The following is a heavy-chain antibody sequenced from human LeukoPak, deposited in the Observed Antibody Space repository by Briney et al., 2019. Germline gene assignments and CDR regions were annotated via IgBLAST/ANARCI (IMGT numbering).Heavy chain of an antibody. Sequence: GGSLRLSCAASGFTFSSYWMTWVRQAPGKGLEWVANIKQDGSEKYYVDSVKGRLNISRDNAKNSLYLQMNSLRAEDTAVYYCARETVTQAIVDVWGQGTTVTVSS. CDR1: GFTFSSYW. CDR2: IKQDGSEK. V-gene: IGHV3-7*01. D-gene: IGHD2-15*01. J-gene: IGHJ6*02. CDR3: ARETVTQAIVDV.